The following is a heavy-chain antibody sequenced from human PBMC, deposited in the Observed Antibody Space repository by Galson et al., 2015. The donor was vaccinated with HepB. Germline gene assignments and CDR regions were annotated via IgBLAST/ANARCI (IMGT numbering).Heavy chain of an antibody. J-gene: IGHJ5*02. CDR3: ARAPRKYCSSTSCPHLGLRDTGGWFDP. Sequence: SLRLSCAASGFTFSSYAMHWVRQAPGKGLEWVAVISYDGSDKYYADSVKGRFTISRDNSKNTLYLQMNSLRAEDTAVYYCARAPRKYCSSTSCPHLGLRDTGGWFDPWGQGTLVTVSS. CDR2: ISYDGSDK. D-gene: IGHD2-2*01. CDR1: GFTFSSYA. V-gene: IGHV3-30-3*01.